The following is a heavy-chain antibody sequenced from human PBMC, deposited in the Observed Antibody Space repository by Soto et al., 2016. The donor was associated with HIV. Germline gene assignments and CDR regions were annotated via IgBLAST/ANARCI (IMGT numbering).Heavy chain of an antibody. Sequence: GESGGGLVQPGRSLRISCATSGFTFRTSWMHWVRQTPGKGLMWISHINNDGSSTNYADSVKGRSTVSRDNTKNMLYLQMNYLTAEDTGVYYCVRDMMTGYSTRPRVITXGQGTLVHRLL. J-gene: IGHJ4*02. CDR3: VRDMMTGYSTRPRVIT. CDR2: INNDGSST. D-gene: IGHD2-8*01. CDR1: GFTFRTSW. V-gene: IGHV3-74*01.